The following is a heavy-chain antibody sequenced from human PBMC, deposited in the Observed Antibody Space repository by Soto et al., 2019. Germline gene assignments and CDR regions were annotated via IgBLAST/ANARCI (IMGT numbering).Heavy chain of an antibody. J-gene: IGHJ3*02. Sequence: QVQLVQSGAEVKKPGASVKVSCKASGYTFTSYDINWGRQATGPGLEWMGWRNPNSGNTGYAQKFQGRVTMTRNTSISTAYMELSSLRSEDTAVYYCARGMIVPPDAFDTWGPGTMVNVSS. CDR2: RNPNSGNT. CDR3: ARGMIVPPDAFDT. V-gene: IGHV1-8*01. CDR1: GYTFTSYD. D-gene: IGHD3-22*01.